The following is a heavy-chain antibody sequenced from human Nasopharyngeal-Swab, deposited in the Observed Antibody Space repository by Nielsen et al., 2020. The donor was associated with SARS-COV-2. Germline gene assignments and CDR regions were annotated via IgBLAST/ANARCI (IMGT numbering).Heavy chain of an antibody. CDR1: GFTFSNYA. CDR2: IRGSGEGP. V-gene: IGHV3-23*01. Sequence: GGSLRLSCAASGFTFSNYAISWVRQAPGKGLEWVSAIRGSGEGPYYADSVKGRFAISRDNSRSTLYLQMDSLRAEDTAVYYCAKYFGSGAYEAFCDCWGHGALVTVSS. D-gene: IGHD3-3*01. J-gene: IGHJ4*01. CDR3: AKYFGSGAYEAFCDC.